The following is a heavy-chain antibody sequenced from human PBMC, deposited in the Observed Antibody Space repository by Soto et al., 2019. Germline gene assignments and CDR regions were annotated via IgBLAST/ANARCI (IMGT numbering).Heavy chain of an antibody. CDR1: GDSISSYS. D-gene: IGHD6-13*01. J-gene: IGHJ4*02. CDR3: ARAVGAQLIDY. V-gene: IGHV4-59*01. Sequence: PSETLSLTCTVSGDSISSYSRCWYKQPPGKGLEWIGYIYYSGSTNYNPSLKSRVTISVDTSKNQFSLKLSSVTAADTAVYYCARAVGAQLIDYWGQGTLVTVSS. CDR2: IYYSGST.